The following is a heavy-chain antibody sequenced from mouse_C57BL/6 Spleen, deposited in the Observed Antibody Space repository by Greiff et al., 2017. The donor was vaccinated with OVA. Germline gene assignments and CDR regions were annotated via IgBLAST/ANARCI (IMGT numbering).Heavy chain of an antibody. CDR2: ISSGGSYT. V-gene: IGHV5-6*02. CDR3: ARQTAQATGYFDY. J-gene: IGHJ2*01. CDR1: GFTFSSYG. D-gene: IGHD3-2*02. Sequence: EVMLVESGGDLVKPGGSLKLSCAASGFTFSSYGMSWVRQTPDKRLEWVATISSGGSYTYYPDSVKGRFTISRDNAKNTLYLQMSSLKSEDTAMYYCARQTAQATGYFDYWGQGTTLTVSP.